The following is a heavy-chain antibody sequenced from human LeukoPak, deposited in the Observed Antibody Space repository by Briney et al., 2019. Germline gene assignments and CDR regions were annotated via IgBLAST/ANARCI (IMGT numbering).Heavy chain of an antibody. V-gene: IGHV1-69*06. CDR3: ARNYYDSSGYSSLDGSFDY. D-gene: IGHD3-22*01. J-gene: IGHJ4*02. Sequence: ASVKVSCKASGGTFSSYAISWVRQAPGQGLEWMGGIIPIFGTANYAQKFQGRVTITADKSTSTAYMELSSLRSEDTAVYYCARNYYDSSGYSSLDGSFDYWGQGTLVTVSS. CDR1: GGTFSSYA. CDR2: IIPIFGTA.